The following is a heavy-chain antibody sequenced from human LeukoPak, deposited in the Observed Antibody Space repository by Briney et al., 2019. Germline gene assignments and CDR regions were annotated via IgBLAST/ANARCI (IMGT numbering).Heavy chain of an antibody. V-gene: IGHV4-59*12. Sequence: SQTLSLTCTVSPDSTTSNFWSWVRQPPGKGLEWIGDIHNNPSLQSRVTISIDRSKNQIALELSSVTAADTAVYYCAREIVGGFNPGAYWGQGTLVTVSS. CDR1: PDSTTSNF. D-gene: IGHD1-14*01. CDR2: IHNN. CDR3: AREIVGGFNPGAY. J-gene: IGHJ4*02.